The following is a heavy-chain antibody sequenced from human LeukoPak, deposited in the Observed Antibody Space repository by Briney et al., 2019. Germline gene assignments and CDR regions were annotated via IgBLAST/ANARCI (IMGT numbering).Heavy chain of an antibody. Sequence: GASVKVSCKASGGTFSRYAISWVRQAPGQGLEWMGGIIPMFGIANYAQKFQGRVTITADESTSTAYMELSSLRSEDTAVYYCARDKGRIAAAGFFCDYWGQGTLVTVSS. CDR2: IIPMFGIA. CDR3: ARDKGRIAAAGFFCDY. V-gene: IGHV1-69*13. J-gene: IGHJ4*02. D-gene: IGHD6-13*01. CDR1: GGTFSRYA.